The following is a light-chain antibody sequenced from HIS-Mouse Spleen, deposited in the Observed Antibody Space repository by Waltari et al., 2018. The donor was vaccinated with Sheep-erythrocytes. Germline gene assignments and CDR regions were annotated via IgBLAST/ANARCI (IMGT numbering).Light chain of an antibody. CDR3: CSYAGSYTLV. CDR1: SSNIGSNY. Sequence: QSVLTQPPSASGTPGQRVTSSCSGSSSNIGSNYVYWYQQLPGTAPKLLIYRNNQRPSGVPDRFSGSKSGTSASLAISGLRSEDEADYYCCSYAGSYTLVFGGGTKLTVL. V-gene: IGLV1-47*01. CDR2: RNN. J-gene: IGLJ2*01.